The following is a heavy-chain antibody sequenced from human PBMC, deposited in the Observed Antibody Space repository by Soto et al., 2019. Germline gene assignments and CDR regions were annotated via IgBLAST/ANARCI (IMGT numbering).Heavy chain of an antibody. V-gene: IGHV3-48*01. Sequence: GGSLRLSCAASGFTFSSYSMNWVRQAPGKGLEWVSYISSSSSTIYYADSVKGRFTISRDNAKNSLYLQMNSLRAEDTAVYYCAKGNYGDLDPWNYWGQGTLVTVSS. D-gene: IGHD4-17*01. J-gene: IGHJ4*02. CDR3: AKGNYGDLDPWNY. CDR1: GFTFSSYS. CDR2: ISSSSSTI.